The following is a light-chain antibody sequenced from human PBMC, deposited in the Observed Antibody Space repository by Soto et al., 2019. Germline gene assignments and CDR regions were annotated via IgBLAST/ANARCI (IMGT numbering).Light chain of an antibody. Sequence: IMMTHSPATLSVPPGERATLSCRASQSVSSNLAWYQQKPGQAPRLLIYGASTRATGIPVRFSGSGSGTDFTLTISSLEPEDFPVYYCQHHGNWPLPFGGGTK. V-gene: IGKV3D-15*01. CDR1: QSVSSN. J-gene: IGKJ4*01. CDR2: GAS. CDR3: QHHGNWPLP.